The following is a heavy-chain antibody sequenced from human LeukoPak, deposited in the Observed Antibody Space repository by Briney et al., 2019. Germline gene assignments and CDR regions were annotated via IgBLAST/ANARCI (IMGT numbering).Heavy chain of an antibody. J-gene: IGHJ4*02. CDR1: VGCLSGYY. CDR2: INHSGST. CDR3: ARGRPYFDY. V-gene: IGHV4-34*01. Sequence: PSQTLSLTRAVYVGCLSGYYWSWIRQPPGSGLEWTGEINHSGSTNYNPSLKIRVTISVVTSKYQFSLKLSSVTAADTAVYYCARGRPYFDYRGQGTLVTVSS.